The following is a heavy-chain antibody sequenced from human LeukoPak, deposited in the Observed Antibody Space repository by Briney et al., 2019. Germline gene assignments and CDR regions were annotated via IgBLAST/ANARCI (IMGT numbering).Heavy chain of an antibody. Sequence: RTSETLSLTCAVSFGSLSDYNWSWLRQSPEKGLEWIGEITDSATTHYNPSLETRVTISIDTAKRQFSLRLTSLTAADTAVYYCARALDLDGLDSWGQGTLVTVSS. D-gene: IGHD1-1*01. CDR3: ARALDLDGLDS. J-gene: IGHJ4*02. CDR2: ITDSATT. CDR1: FGSLSDYN. V-gene: IGHV4-34*01.